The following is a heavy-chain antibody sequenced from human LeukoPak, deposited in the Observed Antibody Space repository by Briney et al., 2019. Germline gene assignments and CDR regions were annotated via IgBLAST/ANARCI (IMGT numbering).Heavy chain of an antibody. CDR1: GFTFSSYD. D-gene: IGHD3-10*01. Sequence: GRSLRLSCAASGFTFSSYDMHWVRQAPGKGLEWVAIISYDGSPKFYADSVKGRFTISRDNSKNTLYLQMNSLRAEDSALYYCAKNYYPSEVHPSLERWGQGTLVTVSS. J-gene: IGHJ4*02. CDR2: ISYDGSPK. CDR3: AKNYYPSEVHPSLER. V-gene: IGHV3-30*18.